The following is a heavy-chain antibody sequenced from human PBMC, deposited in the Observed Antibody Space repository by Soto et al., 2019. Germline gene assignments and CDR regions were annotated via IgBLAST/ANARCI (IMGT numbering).Heavy chain of an antibody. V-gene: IGHV3-15*01. CDR1: GFTFSNAW. D-gene: IGHD6-13*01. CDR3: ATPGGLSGSWYDY. CDR2: IKSRTEGGTT. Sequence: PGGSVRLSXASSGFTFSNAWMTWVRQAPGKGLEWVGRIKSRTEGGTTDYAAPVKGRFTISRDDSKTTLYLQMDSLNTEDTAVYYCATPGGLSGSWYDYWGQGTLVTVSS. J-gene: IGHJ4*02.